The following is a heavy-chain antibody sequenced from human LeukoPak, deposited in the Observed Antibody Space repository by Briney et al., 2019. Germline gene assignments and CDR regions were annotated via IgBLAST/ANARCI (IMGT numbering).Heavy chain of an antibody. CDR2: IYHSGST. CDR3: ARIGWELHGLRGYYYYYMDV. V-gene: IGHV4-30-2*01. CDR1: GGSISSGGYS. J-gene: IGHJ6*03. D-gene: IGHD1-26*01. Sequence: SSQTLSLTCAVSGGSISSGGYSWSWIRQPPGKGLEWIGYIYHSGSTYYNPSLKSRVTISVDRSKNQFSLKLSSVTAADTAVYYCARIGWELHGLRGYYYYYMDVWGKGTTVTVSS.